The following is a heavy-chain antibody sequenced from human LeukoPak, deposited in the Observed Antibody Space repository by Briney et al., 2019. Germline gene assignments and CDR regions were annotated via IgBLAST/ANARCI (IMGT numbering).Heavy chain of an antibody. D-gene: IGHD2-2*01. CDR3: ARLTIGYCSTTSCLDWFDR. V-gene: IGHV3-23*01. CDR2: ISGREGST. J-gene: IGHJ5*02. Sequence: GGSLRLSCAASGFTFDSYGMGWVRQAPGKGLEWVSTISGREGSTYYADSVKGRFTVSRDTSRNTLFLQMNSLRAEDTAIYYCARLTIGYCSTTSCLDWFDRWGQGTLVTVSS. CDR1: GFTFDSYG.